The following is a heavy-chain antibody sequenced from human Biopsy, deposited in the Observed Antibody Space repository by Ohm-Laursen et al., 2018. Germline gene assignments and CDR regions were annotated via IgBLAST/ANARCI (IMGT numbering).Heavy chain of an antibody. CDR3: ARPSGGVSTIGFDP. CDR1: AYTLTDYY. V-gene: IGHV1-2*05. Sequence: ASVKVSCKASAYTLTDYYLHWVRQVPGQGLEWIGHINPHTGVTKYAQKFLDRITMTGDTSISTAYMDLSRLTSADTGIYYCARPSGGVSTIGFDPWGQGTLVIVPS. CDR2: INPHTGVT. J-gene: IGHJ5*02. D-gene: IGHD5/OR15-5a*01.